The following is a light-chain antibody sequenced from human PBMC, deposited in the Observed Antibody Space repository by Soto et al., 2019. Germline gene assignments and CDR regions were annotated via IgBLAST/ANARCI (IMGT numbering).Light chain of an antibody. J-gene: IGKJ2*01. CDR3: QQYNTYSPHT. CDR2: DTS. V-gene: IGKV3-15*01. CDR1: QGIGDT. Sequence: EVVMSQSPATLSVSPGEGATLXXRASQGIGDTLAWYQHKPGQTPRLXXYDTSTRATGVPTRFSGSRSGAEFTLTISSLQPDDFATYYCQQYNTYSPHTFGQGTKVDIK.